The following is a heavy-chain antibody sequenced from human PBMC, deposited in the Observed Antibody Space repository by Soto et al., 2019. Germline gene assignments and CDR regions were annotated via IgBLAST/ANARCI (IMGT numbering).Heavy chain of an antibody. J-gene: IGHJ5*02. D-gene: IGHD3-22*01. Sequence: PSETLSLTCAVSGYSISSGYYWGWLRQPPGKGLEWIGSIYHGRSTYYNPSLNSRVTLSIDMTNNHVPLILNSATAADTAVYYCARVGPWVPYYYDSSPYTFENWFDPWGQGTLVTVSS. V-gene: IGHV4-38-2*01. CDR3: ARVGPWVPYYYDSSPYTFENWFDP. CDR1: GYSISSGYY. CDR2: IYHGRST.